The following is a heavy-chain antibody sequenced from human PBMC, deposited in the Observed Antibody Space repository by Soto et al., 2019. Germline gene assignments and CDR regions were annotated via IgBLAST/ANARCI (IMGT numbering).Heavy chain of an antibody. CDR2: ISSSGSTI. D-gene: IGHD3-22*01. J-gene: IGHJ4*02. Sequence: LRLSCAASGFTFSSYEMNWVRQAPGKGLEWVSYISSSGSTIYYADSVKGRFTISRDNAKNSLYLQMNSLRAEDTAVYYCARRLGYFYDRGFDYWGQGTLVTVSS. V-gene: IGHV3-48*03. CDR3: ARRLGYFYDRGFDY. CDR1: GFTFSSYE.